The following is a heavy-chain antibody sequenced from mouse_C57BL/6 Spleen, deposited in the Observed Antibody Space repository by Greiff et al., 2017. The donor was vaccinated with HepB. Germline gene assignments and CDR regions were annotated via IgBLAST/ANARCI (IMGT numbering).Heavy chain of an antibody. CDR3: ARGGYDYLSYYYAMDY. CDR2: IYPGSGST. CDR1: GYTFTSYW. D-gene: IGHD2-4*01. V-gene: IGHV1-55*01. Sequence: QVQLQQPGAELVKPGASVKMSCKASGYTFTSYWITWVKQRPGQGLEWIGDIYPGSGSTNYNEKFKSKATLTVDTSSSTAYMQLSSLTSEDSAVYYCARGGYDYLSYYYAMDYWGQGTSVTVSS. J-gene: IGHJ4*01.